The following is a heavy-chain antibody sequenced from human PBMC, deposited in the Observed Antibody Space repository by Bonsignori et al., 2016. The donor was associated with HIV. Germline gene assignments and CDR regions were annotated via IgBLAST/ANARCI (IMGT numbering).Heavy chain of an antibody. J-gene: IGHJ3*02. CDR3: ARDPFAHDAFDI. CDR1: GFTFSSSW. CDR2: IKSDGSNI. D-gene: IGHD3-10*01. V-gene: IGHV3-74*03. Sequence: EVQLVESGGGLVQPGGSLRLSCTASGFTFSSSWMHWVRQAPGKGLVWVSRIKSDGSNIKYADSVKGRFIISRDNAKNTLYLQMNSLTVDDTAVYYCARDPFAHDAFDIWGQGTMVTV.